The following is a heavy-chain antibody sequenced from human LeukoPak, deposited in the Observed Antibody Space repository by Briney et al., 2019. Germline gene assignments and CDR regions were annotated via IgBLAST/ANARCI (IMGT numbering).Heavy chain of an antibody. V-gene: IGHV4-34*01. D-gene: IGHD5-18*01. Sequence: SETLSLTCAVYGGSFSGYYWSWIRQPPGKGLEWIGEINHSGSTNYNPSLKSRVTISVDTSKNQFSLKLSSVTAADTAVYYCASERGVDTAIGADAFDIWGQGTMVTVSS. CDR3: ASERGVDTAIGADAFDI. J-gene: IGHJ3*02. CDR1: GGSFSGYY. CDR2: INHSGST.